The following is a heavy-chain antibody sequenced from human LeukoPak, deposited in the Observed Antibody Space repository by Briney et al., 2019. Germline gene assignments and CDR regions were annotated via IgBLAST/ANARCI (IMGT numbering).Heavy chain of an antibody. D-gene: IGHD3-10*01. J-gene: IGHJ6*02. V-gene: IGHV4-61*02. Sequence: SETLSLTCTVSGGSISRGSYYWSWIRQPAGKGLEWIGRIYTSGSTNYNPSLKSRVTISVDTSKNQFSLKLSSVTAADTAVYYCARDPITMVRGVWYYGMDVWGQGTTVTVSS. CDR1: GGSISRGSYY. CDR2: IYTSGST. CDR3: ARDPITMVRGVWYYGMDV.